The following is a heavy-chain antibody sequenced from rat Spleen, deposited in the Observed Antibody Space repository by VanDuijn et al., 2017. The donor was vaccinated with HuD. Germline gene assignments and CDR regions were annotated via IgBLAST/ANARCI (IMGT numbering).Heavy chain of an antibody. CDR3: AVAGYGY. CDR2: VSSDGVNT. J-gene: IGHJ2*01. V-gene: IGHV5-58*01. CDR1: GFTLNNYW. Sequence: EVQLVASGGGLVQPGRSLKLSCIASGFTLNNYWMYWVRQAPGKGLEWVSSVSSDGVNTYYPDSVKGRFTISRDNAENRVYLQMNSLKCEDTATYYGAVAGYGYWGQGVMVTVSS. D-gene: IGHD1-7*01.